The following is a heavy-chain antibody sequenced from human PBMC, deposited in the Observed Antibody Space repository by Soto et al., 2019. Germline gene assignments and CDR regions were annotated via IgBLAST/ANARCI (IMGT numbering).Heavy chain of an antibody. J-gene: IGHJ6*02. Sequence: ASVKVSCKASGYTFTIYGISWVRQAPGQGLEWMGWISAYNGNTNYAQKLQGRVTMTTDTSTSTAYMELRSLRSDDTAVYYCARDSLYYYDSSGSHYYYGMDVWGQGTTVTVSS. V-gene: IGHV1-18*01. CDR3: ARDSLYYYDSSGSHYYYGMDV. CDR1: GYTFTIYG. D-gene: IGHD3-22*01. CDR2: ISAYNGNT.